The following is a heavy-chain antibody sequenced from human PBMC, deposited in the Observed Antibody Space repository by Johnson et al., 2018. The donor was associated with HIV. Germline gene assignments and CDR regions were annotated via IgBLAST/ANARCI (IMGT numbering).Heavy chain of an antibody. CDR1: GFTFSSYG. J-gene: IGHJ3*02. V-gene: IGHV3-30*18. Sequence: QVQLVESGGGVVQPGRSLRLSCAASGFTFSSYGIHWVRQVPGKGLEWVAVISYDGSNKYYAGSVKGRFTVSSDHSQNTLYLEMNGLRPEDTALYYCAKSTQASSVRESGPYGAFDIWGLGTMVTVSS. D-gene: IGHD6-25*01. CDR3: AKSTQASSVRESGPYGAFDI. CDR2: ISYDGSNK.